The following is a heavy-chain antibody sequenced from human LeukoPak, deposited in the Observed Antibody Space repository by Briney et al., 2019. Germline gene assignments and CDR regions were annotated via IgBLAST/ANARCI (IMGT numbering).Heavy chain of an antibody. D-gene: IGHD2-15*01. CDR1: GYTFTTYD. CDR2: MNPNSGNT. J-gene: IGHJ5*02. V-gene: IGHV1-8*01. CDR3: ARDEEGYCSGGSCYDWFDP. Sequence: ASVKVSCKASGYTFTTYDINWVRQATGQGLEWMGWMNPNSGNTGYAQKFQGRVTITRDTSASAAYMELSSLRSEDTAVYYCARDEEGYCSGGSCYDWFDPWGQGTLVTVSS.